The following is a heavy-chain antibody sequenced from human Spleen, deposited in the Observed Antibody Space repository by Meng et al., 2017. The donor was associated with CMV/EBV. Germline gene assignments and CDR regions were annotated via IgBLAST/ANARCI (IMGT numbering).Heavy chain of an antibody. V-gene: IGHV3-23*01. CDR3: AREYKNSSPFDY. Sequence: CAASGFTFTDYAMSWVRQAPGKGLEWVSAISGTTGSTYYADSVKGRFTISRDNSKNTLYLQMNSLRADDTAVYYCAREYKNSSPFDYWGQGTLVTVSS. CDR2: ISGTTGST. J-gene: IGHJ4*02. CDR1: GFTFTDYA. D-gene: IGHD6-6*01.